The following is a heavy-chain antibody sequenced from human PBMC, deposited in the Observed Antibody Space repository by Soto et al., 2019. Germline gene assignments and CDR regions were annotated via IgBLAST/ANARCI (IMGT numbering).Heavy chain of an antibody. CDR2: ILVDSHNT. D-gene: IGHD4-4*01. Sequence: VKVDGKGAGYACGEWGVQWLRKERGQRLEWMGRILVDSHNTKSAQKVTERVTISWDVSTSTAFMELRSLRSEDTAVYYCATANNTTALDYWGYGTLVPVSS. CDR3: ATANNTTALDY. V-gene: IGHV1-58*01. J-gene: IGHJ4*01. CDR1: GYACGEWG.